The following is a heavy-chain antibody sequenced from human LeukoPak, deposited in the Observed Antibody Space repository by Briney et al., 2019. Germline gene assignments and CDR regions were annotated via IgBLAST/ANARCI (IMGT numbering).Heavy chain of an antibody. CDR3: ARGTPAVAGIDY. CDR1: GFTFTTDP. CDR2: LSYDGTDW. D-gene: IGHD6-19*01. J-gene: IGHJ4*02. V-gene: IGHV3-30*04. Sequence: GGSLRLSCAASGFTFTTDPMHWVRQTPGKGLEWLGVLSYDGTDWYYADSVRGRFTISRDNSKKRLYLQMNSLTREDTAVYYCARGTPAVAGIDYWGLGTLVTVSS.